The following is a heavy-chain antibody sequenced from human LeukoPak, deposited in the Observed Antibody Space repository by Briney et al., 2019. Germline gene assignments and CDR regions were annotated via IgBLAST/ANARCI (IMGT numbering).Heavy chain of an antibody. D-gene: IGHD6-19*01. J-gene: IGHJ4*02. Sequence: NPSETLSLTCTVSGGSISSYYWSWIRQPPGKGLEWIGYTYYSGSTNYNPSLKSRVTISVDTSKNQFSLKLSSVTAADTAVYYCARGIQQWLDYWGQGTLVTVSS. CDR1: GGSISSYY. CDR2: TYYSGST. V-gene: IGHV4-59*01. CDR3: ARGIQQWLDY.